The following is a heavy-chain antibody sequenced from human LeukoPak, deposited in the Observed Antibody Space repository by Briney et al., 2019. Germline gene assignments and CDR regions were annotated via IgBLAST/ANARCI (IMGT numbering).Heavy chain of an antibody. CDR3: ARDQWLPPYWYFDL. V-gene: IGHV3-66*01. J-gene: IGHJ2*01. CDR2: LYSGGSI. Sequence: GGSLRLSCAASGFTVSSNYMSWVRQAPGKGLEWVSILYSGGSIYYADSVKDRFTISRDNSKNTLYLQMNSLRAEDTAVYYCARDQWLPPYWYFDLWGRGTLVTVSS. CDR1: GFTVSSNY. D-gene: IGHD6-19*01.